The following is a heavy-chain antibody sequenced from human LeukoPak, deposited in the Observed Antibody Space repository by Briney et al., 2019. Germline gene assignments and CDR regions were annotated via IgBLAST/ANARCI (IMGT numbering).Heavy chain of an antibody. D-gene: IGHD1-26*01. CDR2: ISYDGSNK. V-gene: IGHV3-30*18. CDR3: AKEVWSGSLSAFDI. Sequence: GGSLRLSCAASGFTFSSYGMHWVRQAPGKGLEWVAVISYDGSNKYYADSVKGRFTLSRDNSKNTLYLQMNSLRTDDTAVYYCAKEVWSGSLSAFDIWGQGTMVTVSS. CDR1: GFTFSSYG. J-gene: IGHJ3*02.